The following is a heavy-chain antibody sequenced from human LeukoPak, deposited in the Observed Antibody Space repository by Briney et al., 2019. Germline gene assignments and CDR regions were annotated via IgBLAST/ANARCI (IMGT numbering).Heavy chain of an antibody. Sequence: ASVKVSCEASGYTFTSYVMNWVRQAPGQGLEWMGWINTNTGNPTYAQGFTGRFVFSLDTSVSTAYLQISSLKAEDTAVYYCARDLSSSWSQTDNYYYSMDVWGQGTTVTVSS. V-gene: IGHV7-4-1*02. CDR1: GYTFTSYV. CDR3: ARDLSSSWSQTDNYYYSMDV. CDR2: INTNTGNP. J-gene: IGHJ6*02. D-gene: IGHD6-13*01.